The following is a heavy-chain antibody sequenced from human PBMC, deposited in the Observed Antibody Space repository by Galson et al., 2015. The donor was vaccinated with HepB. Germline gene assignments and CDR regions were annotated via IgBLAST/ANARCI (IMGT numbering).Heavy chain of an antibody. J-gene: IGHJ6*02. Sequence: SVKVSCKASGYTFTSYYMHWVRQAPGQGLEWMGIINPSGGSTSYAQKFQGRVTMTRDTSTSTVYMELSSLRSEDTAVYYCARDMGDIVVVVAATWRVSHYGMDVWGQGTTVTVSS. D-gene: IGHD2-15*01. CDR2: INPSGGST. CDR3: ARDMGDIVVVVAATWRVSHYGMDV. V-gene: IGHV1-46*03. CDR1: GYTFTSYY.